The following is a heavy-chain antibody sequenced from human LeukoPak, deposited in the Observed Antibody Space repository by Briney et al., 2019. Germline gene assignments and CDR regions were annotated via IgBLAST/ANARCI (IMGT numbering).Heavy chain of an antibody. CDR2: IIPIFGTA. D-gene: IGHD4-17*01. J-gene: IGHJ4*02. Sequence: SVKVSCKASGGTFSSYAISWVRQAPGQGLEWMGGIIPIFGTANYAQKFQGRVTITADESTSTAYMELSSLRSEDTAVYYCARDSGYGDYAQGGFFDYWGQGTLVTVSS. CDR1: GGTFSSYA. CDR3: ARDSGYGDYAQGGFFDY. V-gene: IGHV1-69*13.